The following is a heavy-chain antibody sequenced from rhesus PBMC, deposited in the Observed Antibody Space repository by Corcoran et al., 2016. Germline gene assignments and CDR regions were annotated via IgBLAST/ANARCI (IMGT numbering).Heavy chain of an antibody. D-gene: IGHD2-21*01. V-gene: IGHV4-173*01. J-gene: IGHJ4*01. CDR1: GGSLRSPF. CDR3: ARGLEYCTISGCYHFDY. CDR2: ISGSGRNT. Sequence: QLQLQESGPGLVKPSETLSLTCAVSGGSLRSPFWSLIRPPPGQGLEWIGRISGSGRNTDYTTSLKSRVTISTDTSKNQFSLKLTAVTAADTAVYFCARGLEYCTISGCYHFDYWGQGVLVTVSS.